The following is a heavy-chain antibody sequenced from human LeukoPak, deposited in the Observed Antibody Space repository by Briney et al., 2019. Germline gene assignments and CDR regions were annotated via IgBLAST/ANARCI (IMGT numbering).Heavy chain of an antibody. V-gene: IGHV4-4*07. Sequence: SETLSLTCTVSGGSISSYYWSWIRQPAGKGLEWIGRIYISGSTNYNPSLKSRVTMSVDTSKNQFSLKLSSVTAADTAVYYCAREGYSSSWDNWFDPWGQGTLVTVSS. CDR2: IYISGST. CDR3: AREGYSSSWDNWFDP. J-gene: IGHJ5*02. D-gene: IGHD6-13*01. CDR1: GGSISSYY.